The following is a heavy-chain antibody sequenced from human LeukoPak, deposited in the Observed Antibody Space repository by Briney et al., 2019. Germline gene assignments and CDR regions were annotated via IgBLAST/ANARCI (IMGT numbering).Heavy chain of an antibody. CDR2: IKQDGSEK. CDR1: GFTFSSYC. V-gene: IGHV3-7*01. J-gene: IGHJ6*03. Sequence: GGSLRLSCAASGFTFSSYCMSWVRQPPGKGLEWVANIKQDGSEKYYVDSVKGRFTISRDNAKNSLYLQMNSLRAEDTAVYYCASSAVAYYSYYYTDVWGKGTTVTVSS. D-gene: IGHD6-19*01. CDR3: ASSAVAYYSYYYTDV.